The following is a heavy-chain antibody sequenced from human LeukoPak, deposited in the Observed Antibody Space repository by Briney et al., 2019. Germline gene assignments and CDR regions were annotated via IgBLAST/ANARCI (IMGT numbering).Heavy chain of an antibody. D-gene: IGHD5-18*01. CDR3: VRGYSYGWFDP. CDR2: ISGSDGTT. V-gene: IGHV3-23*01. Sequence: GGSLRLSCAASGFTFSNYAMSWVRQAPGKGLEWASGISGSDGTTYYADSVKGRFTISRDNSKNTLYLQMNGLRAEDTAVYYCVRGYSYGWFDPWGQGTLVTVSS. CDR1: GFTFSNYA. J-gene: IGHJ5*02.